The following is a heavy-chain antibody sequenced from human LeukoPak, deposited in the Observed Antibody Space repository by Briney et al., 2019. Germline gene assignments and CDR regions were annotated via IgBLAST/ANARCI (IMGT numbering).Heavy chain of an antibody. V-gene: IGHV3-21*01. J-gene: IGHJ4*02. Sequence: PGGSLRLSCAASGFTFSSYAMSWVRQAPGKGLEWVSSISSSSSYIYYADSVKGRFTISRDNAKNSLYLQMNSLRAEDTAVYYCARRTSSGWSLDYWGQGTLVTVSS. CDR3: ARRTSSGWSLDY. D-gene: IGHD6-19*01. CDR2: ISSSSSYI. CDR1: GFTFSSYA.